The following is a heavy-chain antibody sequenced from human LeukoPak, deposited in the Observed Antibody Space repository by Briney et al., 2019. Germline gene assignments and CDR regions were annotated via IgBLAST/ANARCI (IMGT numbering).Heavy chain of an antibody. V-gene: IGHV1-69*04. CDR3: ARDRGYCNGGSCYSVRPSTYYYYGMDV. CDR1: GGTFSSYA. J-gene: IGHJ6*02. D-gene: IGHD2-15*01. CDR2: IIPILGIA. Sequence: ASVKVSCKASGGTFSSYAISWVRQAPGQGLEWMGRIIPILGIANYAQKFQGRVTITADKSTSTAYMELSSLRSEDTAVYYCARDRGYCNGGSCYSVRPSTYYYYGMDVWGQGTTVTVSS.